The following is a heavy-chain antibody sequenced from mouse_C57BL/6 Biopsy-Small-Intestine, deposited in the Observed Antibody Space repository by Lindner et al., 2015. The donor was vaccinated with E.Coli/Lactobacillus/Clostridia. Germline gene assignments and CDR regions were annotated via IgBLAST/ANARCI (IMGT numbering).Heavy chain of an antibody. J-gene: IGHJ4*01. V-gene: IGHV1-9*01. CDR3: ARRLGYAMDY. CDR1: GYTFTGYW. CDR2: ILPGSVNT. Sequence: VQLQESGAELMKPGASVKLSCKATGYTFTGYWIEWVRRRPGHGLEWIGKILPGSVNTNYNEEFKGKATFTTDTSSNTAYMQLSSLTTEDSAIYYCARRLGYAMDYWGQGTSVTVSS. D-gene: IGHD4-1*01.